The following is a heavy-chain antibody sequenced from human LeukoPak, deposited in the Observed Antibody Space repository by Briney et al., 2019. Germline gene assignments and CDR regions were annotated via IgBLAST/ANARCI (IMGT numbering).Heavy chain of an antibody. D-gene: IGHD1-26*01. J-gene: IGHJ3*01. CDR2: IGAYNVNT. V-gene: IGHV1-18*01. CDR3: ARDAKWELLPHAFDV. Sequence: ASVTVSCKASGYTFNSFGISWLRQAPGQGLEWMGWIGAYNVNTYYLQKFQGRVTLTTDTSTNTAYMELRNLSSDDTAIYYCARDAKWELLPHAFDVWGQGTLVTVSP. CDR1: GYTFNSFG.